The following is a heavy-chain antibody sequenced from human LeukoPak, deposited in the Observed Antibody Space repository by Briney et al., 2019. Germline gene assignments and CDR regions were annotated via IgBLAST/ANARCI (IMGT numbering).Heavy chain of an antibody. D-gene: IGHD6-19*01. CDR3: ARESERSGWYDY. J-gene: IGHJ4*02. CDR2: ISGDGGST. Sequence: TGGSLRLSCAAPGFIFDDYAIHWVRQAPGKGLEWVSLISGDGGSTFYADSVKGRFTISRDNSKNSLYLQMSSQRSEDTALYYCARESERSGWYDYWGQGTLVTVSS. V-gene: IGHV3-43*02. CDR1: GFIFDDYA.